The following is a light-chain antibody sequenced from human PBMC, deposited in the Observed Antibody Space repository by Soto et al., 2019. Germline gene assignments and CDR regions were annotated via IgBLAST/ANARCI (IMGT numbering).Light chain of an antibody. J-gene: IGKJ2*01. V-gene: IGKV3D-20*01. Sequence: EIVLTQSPATLSLSPGERATLSCGAGQSLSNNYLAWYQHKPGLAPRLLIYDASSRAPGIPDRFSGSGSGTDFTLTISRLEHEDFAVYYCQHYDGSPFMYTFGQGTTLE. CDR1: QSLSNNY. CDR2: DAS. CDR3: QHYDGSPFMYT.